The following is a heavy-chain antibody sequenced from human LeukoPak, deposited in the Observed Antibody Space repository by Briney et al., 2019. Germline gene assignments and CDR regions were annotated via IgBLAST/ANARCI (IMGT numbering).Heavy chain of an antibody. D-gene: IGHD3-22*01. CDR2: ISGSGGST. V-gene: IGHV3-23*01. CDR3: AKAVGPYYYDSSGYYKSYYFDY. J-gene: IGHJ4*02. Sequence: GGSLRLPCAASGFTFSSYAMSWVRQAPGKGLEWVSAISGSGGSTYYADSVKGRFTISRDNSKNTLYLQMNSLRAEDTAVYYCAKAVGPYYYDSSGYYKSYYFDYWGQGTLVTVSS. CDR1: GFTFSSYA.